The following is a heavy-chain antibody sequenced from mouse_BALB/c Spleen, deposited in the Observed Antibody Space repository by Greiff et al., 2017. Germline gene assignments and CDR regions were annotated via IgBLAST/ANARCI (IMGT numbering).Heavy chain of an antibody. CDR1: GFTFSNYW. J-gene: IGHJ1*01. CDR2: IRLKSNNYAT. V-gene: IGHV6-6*02. CDR3: TRDTTAYFDV. D-gene: IGHD1-2*01. Sequence: DVKVEESGGGLVQPGGSMKLSCVASGFTFSNYWMNWVRQSPEKGLEWVAEIRLKSNNYATHYAESVKGRFTISRDDSKSSVYLQMNNLRAEDTGIYYCTRDTTAYFDVWGAGTTVTVSS.